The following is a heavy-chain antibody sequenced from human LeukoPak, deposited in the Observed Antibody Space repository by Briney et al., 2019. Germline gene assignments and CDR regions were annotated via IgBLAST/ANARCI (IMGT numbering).Heavy chain of an antibody. CDR1: GFTFSDYY. Sequence: NPGGSLRLSCAASGFTFSDYYMSWIRQAPGKGLEWVSYISSSGSTIYYADSVKGRFTTSRDNAKNSLYLQMNSLRAEDTAVYYCATEMATILVPTVPWGQGTLVTVSS. V-gene: IGHV3-11*04. CDR3: ATEMATILVPTVP. CDR2: ISSSGSTI. D-gene: IGHD5-24*01. J-gene: IGHJ5*02.